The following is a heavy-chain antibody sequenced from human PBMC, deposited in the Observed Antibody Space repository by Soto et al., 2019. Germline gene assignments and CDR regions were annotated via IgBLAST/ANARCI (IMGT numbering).Heavy chain of an antibody. J-gene: IGHJ4*02. CDR2: VYHTGRT. V-gene: IGHV4-61*01. CDR3: ARDFAYFDS. D-gene: IGHD3-3*01. Sequence: SETLSLTCTVSGGSFKSGSYSWSWIRQPPGKGLEWIGYVYHTGRTSYNPSLKSRVSISMDTSKNQFYLNLDSVTAADTAVYFCARDFAYFDSWGQGTLVTVSS. CDR1: GGSFKSGSYS.